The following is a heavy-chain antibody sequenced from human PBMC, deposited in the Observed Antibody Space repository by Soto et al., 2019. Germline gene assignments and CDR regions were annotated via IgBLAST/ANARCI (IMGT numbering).Heavy chain of an antibody. CDR1: GGSFGNSA. CDR2: FIPVYRTL. Sequence: QVQLVQSGAEVKKPGSSVKVSCKASGGSFGNSAINWARQAPGQGLEWLGGFIPVYRTLNYAQKFQGRVTITADESTGTAYMTLSSLVSDDTAVYYCATGVIWIGYFTVDSWGQGTRVTVSS. V-gene: IGHV1-69*01. CDR3: ATGVIWIGYFTVDS. D-gene: IGHD3-3*01. J-gene: IGHJ4*02.